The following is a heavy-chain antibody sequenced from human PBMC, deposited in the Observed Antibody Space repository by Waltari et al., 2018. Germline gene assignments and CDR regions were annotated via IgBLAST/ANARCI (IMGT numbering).Heavy chain of an antibody. CDR2: IGAVTST. V-gene: IGHV3-23*01. J-gene: IGHJ4*02. Sequence: EVQLLESGGGLVQPGGSLRLSCAASGFSFRSFGMSWVRRAPGKCLEWGSAIGAVTSTYYADSVKGRFTISRDNSKNTLFLQMNSLRAEDTAIYYCARVHSLGQYDTSGAESNFDHWGQGALVTVSS. CDR3: ARVHSLGQYDTSGAESNFDH. CDR1: GFSFRSFG. D-gene: IGHD3-22*01.